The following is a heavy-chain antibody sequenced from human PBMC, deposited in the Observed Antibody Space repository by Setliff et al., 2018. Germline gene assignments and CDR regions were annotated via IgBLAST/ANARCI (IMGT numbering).Heavy chain of an antibody. Sequence: GASVKVSCKASGDSFNNYAISWVRQAPGQGLEWMGGIIPMFGTPAYAQKFQDRVTITTDESTSTAYMELDSLRSEDTAVYYCARGHGIVAAGTNDALDIWGHGTLVTVSS. V-gene: IGHV1-69*05. CDR3: ARGHGIVAAGTNDALDI. CDR1: GDSFNNYA. CDR2: IIPMFGTP. D-gene: IGHD6-19*01. J-gene: IGHJ3*02.